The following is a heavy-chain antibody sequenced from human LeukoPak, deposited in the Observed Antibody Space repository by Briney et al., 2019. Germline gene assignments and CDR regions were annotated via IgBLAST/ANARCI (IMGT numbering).Heavy chain of an antibody. CDR2: IYYSGNT. CDR3: ARHRYGVFDY. CDR1: GGSTSSTSYC. J-gene: IGHJ4*02. Sequence: PSATLSLTCTASGGSTSSTSYCGGWIRQPPGKGLEWIGSIYYSGNTYFDPSVKSRVTISADTSKNQFSLRLTSVTAADTAVYYCARHRYGVFDYWGQGTLVTVSS. V-gene: IGHV4-39*01. D-gene: IGHD4-17*01.